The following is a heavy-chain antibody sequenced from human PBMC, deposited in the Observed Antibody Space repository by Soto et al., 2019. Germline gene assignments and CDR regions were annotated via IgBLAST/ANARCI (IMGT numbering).Heavy chain of an antibody. CDR2: IKQDVSEI. J-gene: IGHJ4*02. V-gene: IGHV3-7*05. CDR1: GFMFSGYW. Sequence: EVQLVESGGGVVQPGGSLRLSCAASGFMFSGYWMTWVRQAPGKGLEWVANIKQDVSEIYYVDSVRGRFTISRDNVKNSLYLQMNSRRAEDTAVYYCARDWNGYRDYWGQGTLVTVSS. D-gene: IGHD5-12*01. CDR3: ARDWNGYRDY.